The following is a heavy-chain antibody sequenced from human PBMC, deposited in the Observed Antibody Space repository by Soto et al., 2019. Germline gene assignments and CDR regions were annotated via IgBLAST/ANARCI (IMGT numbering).Heavy chain of an antibody. J-gene: IGHJ6*02. Sequence: QVQVVQSGDEVKKPGASVKVSCKASGYTFTNYGFSWVRQAPGQGLEWMGWISGYNGNTKYAEKFQGRVTMTTDTSXRTAHMELRSLRSDDTAVYYCAREGQAPYYDYGMDVWGQGTAVTVSS. V-gene: IGHV1-18*01. CDR2: ISGYNGNT. CDR1: GYTFTNYG. CDR3: AREGQAPYYDYGMDV.